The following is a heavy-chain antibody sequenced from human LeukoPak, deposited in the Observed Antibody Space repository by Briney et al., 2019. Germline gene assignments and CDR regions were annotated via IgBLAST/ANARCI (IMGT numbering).Heavy chain of an antibody. CDR1: GFTFSSYV. J-gene: IGHJ3*02. CDR3: ARDWGGWDAFDI. Sequence: GGSLRLSCAASGFTFSSYVMSWVRQAPGKGLEWVSAISGSGGSTYYADSVKGRFTISRDNAKNSLYLQMNSLRAEDTAVYYCARDWGGWDAFDIRGQGTMVTVSS. V-gene: IGHV3-23*01. D-gene: IGHD3-10*01. CDR2: ISGSGGST.